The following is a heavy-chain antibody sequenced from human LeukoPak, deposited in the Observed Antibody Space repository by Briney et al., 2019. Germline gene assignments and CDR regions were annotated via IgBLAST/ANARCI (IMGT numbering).Heavy chain of an antibody. CDR2: ISSDGSSK. CDR1: GFTFSSHV. J-gene: IGHJ4*02. V-gene: IGHV3-30-3*01. CDR3: AREGTTIVVALDY. D-gene: IGHD3-22*01. Sequence: GGSLRLPCAASGFTFSSHVMHWVRQAPGKGLEWVAVISSDGSSKYYADSVKGRFTISRDNTKNTLYLQMKSLRAEDTAVYYCAREGTTIVVALDYWGQGALVTVSS.